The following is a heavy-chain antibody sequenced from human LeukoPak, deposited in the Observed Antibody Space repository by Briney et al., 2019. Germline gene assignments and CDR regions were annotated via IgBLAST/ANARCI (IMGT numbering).Heavy chain of an antibody. Sequence: GGSLRLSCAASGFTFSSYSMNWVRQAPGKGLEWVSSISSSSSYIYYADSVKGRFTISRDNAKNSLYLQMNSPRAEDTAVYYCARDALYSSSSFDYWGQGTLVTVSS. CDR2: ISSSSSYI. V-gene: IGHV3-21*01. J-gene: IGHJ4*02. CDR3: ARDALYSSSSFDY. D-gene: IGHD6-6*01. CDR1: GFTFSSYS.